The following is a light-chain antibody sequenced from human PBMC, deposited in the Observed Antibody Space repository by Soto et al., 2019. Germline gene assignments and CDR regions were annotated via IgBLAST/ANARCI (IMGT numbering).Light chain of an antibody. CDR2: GAS. CDR3: QQYNNWPPIT. Sequence: DIVLAQSTATLSFSPGERATLSCRASQSVSSNLAWYQQKPGHAPRLLIYGASTRATGIPARFSASGSGIEFTLTISSLQSEDFAVYYCQQYNNWPPITFGQGTRLEIK. CDR1: QSVSSN. J-gene: IGKJ5*01. V-gene: IGKV3-15*01.